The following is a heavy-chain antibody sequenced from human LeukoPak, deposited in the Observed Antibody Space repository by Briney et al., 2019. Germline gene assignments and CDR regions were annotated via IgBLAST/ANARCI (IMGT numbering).Heavy chain of an antibody. CDR1: GGSTSSGDYY. CDR2: IYTTGST. Sequence: SETLSLTCIVSGGSTSSGDYYCSWIRQPAGKGLEWIGRIYTTGSTNYNPSLQSRVTMSVDTSQNQFSLKLSSVTAADTAVYYCARGVLRYYGSGQYGYWGQGTLVTVSS. D-gene: IGHD3-10*01. V-gene: IGHV4-61*02. CDR3: ARGVLRYYGSGQYGY. J-gene: IGHJ4*02.